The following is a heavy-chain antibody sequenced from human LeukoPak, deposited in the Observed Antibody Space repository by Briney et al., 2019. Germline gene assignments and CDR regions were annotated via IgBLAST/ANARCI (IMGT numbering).Heavy chain of an antibody. CDR3: AKAPYYYDSSGYRYFDY. Sequence: GGSLRLSCAASGFTFSSYAMSWVRQAPGRGLEWVSAISGSGGSTYYADSVKGRFTISGDNSKNTLYLQMNSLRAEDTAVYYCAKAPYYYDSSGYRYFDYWGQGTLVTVSS. D-gene: IGHD3-22*01. CDR2: ISGSGGST. J-gene: IGHJ4*02. CDR1: GFTFSSYA. V-gene: IGHV3-23*01.